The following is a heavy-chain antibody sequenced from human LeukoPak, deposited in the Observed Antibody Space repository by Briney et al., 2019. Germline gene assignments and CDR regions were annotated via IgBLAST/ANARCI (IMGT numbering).Heavy chain of an antibody. CDR2: ISYSGTT. V-gene: IGHV4-39*01. CDR3: ARHVHCATLSCPFFNY. D-gene: IGHD2-15*01. J-gene: IGHJ4*02. Sequence: SETLSLTCTVSGGTISSSSYYWGWIRQPPGKGLEWIGSISYSGTTYYNPSLESRVTMSVDTSKNHFSLKLSSVTAADTAVYYCARHVHCATLSCPFFNYWGQGSLVSVSS. CDR1: GGTISSSSYY.